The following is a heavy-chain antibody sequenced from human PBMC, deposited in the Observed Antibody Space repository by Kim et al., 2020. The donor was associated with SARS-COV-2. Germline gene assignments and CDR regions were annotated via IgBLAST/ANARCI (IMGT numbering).Heavy chain of an antibody. CDR1: GFTFSNAW. V-gene: IGHV3-15*01. CDR3: TTYCSGGSCYLLFDY. CDR2: IKSKTDGGTT. D-gene: IGHD2-15*01. Sequence: GGSLRLSCAASGFTFSNAWMSWVRQAPGKGLEWVGRIKSKTDGGTTDYAAPVKGRFTISRDDSKNTLYLQMNSLKTEDTAVYYCTTYCSGGSCYLLFDYWGQGTLVTVSS. J-gene: IGHJ4*02.